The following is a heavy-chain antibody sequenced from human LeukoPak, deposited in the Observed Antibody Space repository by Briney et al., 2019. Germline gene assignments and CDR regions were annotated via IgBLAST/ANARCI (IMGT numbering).Heavy chain of an antibody. D-gene: IGHD3-22*01. V-gene: IGHV3-30*04. CDR2: ISYDGSNK. J-gene: IGHJ5*02. CDR3: AANYYDGSVYPQGLDP. CDR1: GFTFSSYA. Sequence: GRSLRLSCAASGFTFSSYAMHWVRQAPGKGLEWVAVISYDGSNKYYADSVKGRLTISRDNSKNTLYLQMNSLRAEDTAVYYCAANYYDGSVYPQGLDPGGRGTLVTVSS.